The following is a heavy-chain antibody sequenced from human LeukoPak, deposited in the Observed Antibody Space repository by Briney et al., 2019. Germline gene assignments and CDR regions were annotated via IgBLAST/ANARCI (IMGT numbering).Heavy chain of an antibody. D-gene: IGHD5-24*01. J-gene: IGHJ4*02. CDR1: GGTFSSYA. V-gene: IGHV1-69*05. CDR3: ARETEMATMQYYFDY. Sequence: ASVKVSCKASGGTFSSYAISWVRQAPGQGLEWMGGIIPIFGTANYAQKFQGRVTITTDESTGTAYMELSSLRSEDTAMYYCARETEMATMQYYFDYWGQGTLVTVSS. CDR2: IIPIFGTA.